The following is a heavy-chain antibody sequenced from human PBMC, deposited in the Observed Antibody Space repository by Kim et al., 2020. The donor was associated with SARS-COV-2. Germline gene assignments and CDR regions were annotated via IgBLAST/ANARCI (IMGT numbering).Heavy chain of an antibody. Sequence: LSLTCAASGFTFSTYWMTWVRQAPGKGLEWVANIKDDGSDKYYVDSVKGRFTISRDNAKNSLYLQMNSLGAEDTAVYYCTRVRPADYWGQGTLVTVS. CDR3: TRVRPADY. J-gene: IGHJ4*02. CDR2: IKDDGSDK. CDR1: GFTFSTYW. V-gene: IGHV3-7*03.